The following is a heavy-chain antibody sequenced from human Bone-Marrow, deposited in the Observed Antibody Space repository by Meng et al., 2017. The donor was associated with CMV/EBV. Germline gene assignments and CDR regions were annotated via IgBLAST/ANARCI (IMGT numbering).Heavy chain of an antibody. CDR3: ARTTYSGYELDY. D-gene: IGHD5-12*01. V-gene: IGHV1-46*01. Sequence: ASVKVSCKASGYTFTSYYMHWVRQAPGQGLEWMGIINPSGGSTSYAQKFQGRVTMTRDTSTSTDYMELSSLRSEDTAVYYCARTTYSGYELDYWGQGTLVTVSS. CDR1: GYTFTSYY. CDR2: INPSGGST. J-gene: IGHJ4*02.